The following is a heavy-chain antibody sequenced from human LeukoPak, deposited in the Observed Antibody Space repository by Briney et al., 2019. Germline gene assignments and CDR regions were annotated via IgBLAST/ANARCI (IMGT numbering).Heavy chain of an antibody. Sequence: ASVKVSCKASGYNFTGYFLHWVRQAPGQGLEWMGWISPNSGGTNSAQKFQGRVTMTRDTPISTAYMELSRLRSDDTAVYYCATDREYCSTASCYPEYYMDVWGKGTTVIVSS. CDR3: ATDREYCSTASCYPEYYMDV. D-gene: IGHD2-2*01. CDR2: ISPNSGGT. CDR1: GYNFTGYF. V-gene: IGHV1-2*02. J-gene: IGHJ6*03.